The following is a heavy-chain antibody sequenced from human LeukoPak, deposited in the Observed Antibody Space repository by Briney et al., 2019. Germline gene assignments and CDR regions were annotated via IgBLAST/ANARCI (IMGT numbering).Heavy chain of an antibody. CDR2: IYYSGST. V-gene: IGHV4-30-4*08. CDR3: ARHPVVGAPGAWYFDL. Sequence: SQTLSLTCTVSGGSISSGDYYWSWIRQPPGKGLEWIGYIYYSGSTYYNPSLKSRVTISVDTSKSQFSLKLSSVTAADTAVYYCARHPVVGAPGAWYFDLWGRGTLVTVSS. J-gene: IGHJ2*01. CDR1: GGSISSGDYY. D-gene: IGHD2-15*01.